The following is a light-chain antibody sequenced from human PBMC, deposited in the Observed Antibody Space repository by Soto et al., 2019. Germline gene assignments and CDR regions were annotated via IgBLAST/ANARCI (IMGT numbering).Light chain of an antibody. CDR3: PQYGIPLRP. J-gene: IGKJ5*01. V-gene: IGKV3-20*01. CDR1: QSVSSNN. CDR2: GAS. Sequence: GAVSLSTGERATLSCRASQSVSSNNLAWYQQKLGRAPRLLISGASRRATGIPDRFSGSGSGTDFTLSITSLEPEDFVVYYCPQYGIPLRPFAQVTR.